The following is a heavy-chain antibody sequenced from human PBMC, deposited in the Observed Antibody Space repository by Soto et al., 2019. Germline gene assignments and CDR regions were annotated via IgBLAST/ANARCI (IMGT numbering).Heavy chain of an antibody. CDR2: INPNSGDT. D-gene: IGHD2-15*01. CDR3: GSPRSGPSPDVGH. V-gene: IGHV1-2*02. CDR1: AFSVDTTYC. J-gene: IGHJ4*01. Sequence: ASVKVSCKASAFSVDTTYCIHWVRRAPGQGLEWMGSINPNSGDTNYAQNFQGRVTMTRDTSISTAYMEVSSLTSDDTAVYYCGSPRSGPSPDVGHWGHGTLVTVYS.